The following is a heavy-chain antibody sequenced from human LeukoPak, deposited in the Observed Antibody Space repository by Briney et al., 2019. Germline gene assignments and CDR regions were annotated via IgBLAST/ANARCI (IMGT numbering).Heavy chain of an antibody. CDR1: GGSFSGYY. CDR3: ARHRTRHGGSWRLFDAFDI. J-gene: IGHJ3*02. Sequence: SETLSLTCAVYGGSFSGYYWSWIRQPPGKGLEWIGEINHSGSTNYNPSLKSRVTISVDTSKNQFSLKLSSVTAADTAVYYCARHRTRHGGSWRLFDAFDIWGQGTMVTVSP. D-gene: IGHD2-15*01. V-gene: IGHV4-34*01. CDR2: INHSGST.